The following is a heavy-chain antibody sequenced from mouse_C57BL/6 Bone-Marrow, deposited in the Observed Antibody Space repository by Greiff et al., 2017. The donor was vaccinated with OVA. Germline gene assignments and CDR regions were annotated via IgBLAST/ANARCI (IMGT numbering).Heavy chain of an antibody. CDR3: ASNYYDGSSYWYFDV. CDR1: GYAFTNYL. Sequence: QVQLQQSGAELVRPGTSVKVSCKASGYAFTNYLIEWVKQRPGQGLEWIGVINPGSGGTNYNEKFKGKATLTADKSSSTAYMQLSSLTSEDSAVYFCASNYYDGSSYWYFDVWGTGTTVTVSS. D-gene: IGHD1-1*01. V-gene: IGHV1-54*01. CDR2: INPGSGGT. J-gene: IGHJ1*03.